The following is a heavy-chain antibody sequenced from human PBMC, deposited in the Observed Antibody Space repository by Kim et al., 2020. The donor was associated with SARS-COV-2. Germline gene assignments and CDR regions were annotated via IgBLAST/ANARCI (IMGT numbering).Heavy chain of an antibody. Sequence: GSLRLSCAASGFSFSDHYMSWIRQSSGKGLEWISYISRGGHSVYYSDSVKGRFTISRDNTNNSLYLQMNSLRAEDTAVYVCAKDRQSRYGMDVWGQGTTVTVSS. CDR2: ISRGGHSV. V-gene: IGHV3-11*01. CDR1: GFSFSDHY. J-gene: IGHJ6*02. CDR3: AKDRQSRYGMDV.